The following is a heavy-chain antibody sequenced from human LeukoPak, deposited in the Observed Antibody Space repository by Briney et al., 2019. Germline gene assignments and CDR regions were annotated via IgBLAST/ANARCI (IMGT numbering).Heavy chain of an antibody. Sequence: SETLSLICTVSGGSMSPYYWSWMRQPPGKGPEYVGYIFYTGGTNYNPSLKRRVTVSLDTSKNQFSLKLSSVTATDTAVYYCARLGFCRGDNCLDDYWGQGTLVTVSS. CDR3: ARLGFCRGDNCLDDY. V-gene: IGHV4-59*08. D-gene: IGHD2-15*01. J-gene: IGHJ4*02. CDR2: IFYTGGT. CDR1: GGSMSPYY.